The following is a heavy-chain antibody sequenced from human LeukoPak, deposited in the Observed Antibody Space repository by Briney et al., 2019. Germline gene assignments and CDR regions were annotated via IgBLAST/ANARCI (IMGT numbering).Heavy chain of an antibody. CDR3: ASPYCSSTSCYNHFDY. CDR1: GGTFSSYA. D-gene: IGHD2-2*02. V-gene: IGHV1-69*04. J-gene: IGHJ4*02. Sequence: SVKVSCKASGGTFSSYAISWVRQAPGQGLEWMGRIIPILGIANYAQKFQGRVTITADKSTSTAYMELSSLRSEDTAVYYCASPYCSSTSCYNHFDYWGQGTLVTVSS. CDR2: IIPILGIA.